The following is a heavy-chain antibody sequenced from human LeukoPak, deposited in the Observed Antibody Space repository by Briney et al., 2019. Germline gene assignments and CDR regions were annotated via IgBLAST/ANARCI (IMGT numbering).Heavy chain of an antibody. CDR1: GFTFSSYG. CDR3: AKKESITMVRGVISPYFDY. D-gene: IGHD3-10*01. CDR2: ISYDGSNK. V-gene: IGHV3-30*18. Sequence: PGRSLRLSCAASGFTFSSYGIHWVRQAPGKGLEWVAIISYDGSNKYYADSVKGRFTISRDNSKDTLYLQMNSLRAEDTAVYYCAKKESITMVRGVISPYFDYWGQGTLVTVSS. J-gene: IGHJ4*02.